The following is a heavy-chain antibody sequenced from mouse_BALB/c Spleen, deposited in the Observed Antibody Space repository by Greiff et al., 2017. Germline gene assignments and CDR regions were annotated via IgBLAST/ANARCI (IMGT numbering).Heavy chain of an antibody. CDR2: IYPGDGDT. J-gene: IGHJ1*01. V-gene: IGHV1-87*01. CDR1: GYTFTSYW. CDR3: ARFGTWYFDV. D-gene: IGHD1-1*01. Sequence: VQLQQSGAELARPGASVKLSCKASGYTFTSYWMQWVKQRPGQGLEWIGAIYPGDGDTRYTQKFKGKATLTADKSSSTAYMQLSSLASEDSAVYYCARFGTWYFDVWGAGTTVTVSS.